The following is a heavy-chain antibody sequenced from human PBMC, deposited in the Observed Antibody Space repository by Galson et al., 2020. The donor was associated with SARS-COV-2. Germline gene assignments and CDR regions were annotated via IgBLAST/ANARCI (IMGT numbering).Heavy chain of an antibody. V-gene: IGHV4-59*13. CDR3: ASSPTYPKYHFDH. Sequence: SETLSLTCTVSGGSINDYYWNWIRQPPGKGLEWIGFIYYSGTTNYNPSLKIRVTISMDTSKNQFSLKLTSVTAADTAVYYCASSPTYPKYHFDHWGQGTLVTVSP. CDR1: GGSINDYY. D-gene: IGHD2-2*01. CDR2: IYYSGTT. J-gene: IGHJ4*02.